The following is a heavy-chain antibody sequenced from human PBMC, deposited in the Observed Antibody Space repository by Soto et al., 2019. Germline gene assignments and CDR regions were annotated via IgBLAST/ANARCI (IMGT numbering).Heavy chain of an antibody. J-gene: IGHJ6*02. CDR2: INPSGGST. D-gene: IGHD3-10*01. CDR1: GYTFTSYY. V-gene: IGHV1-46*03. CDR3: ARDRGGSYYGMDV. Sequence: QVQLVQSGAEVKKPGASVKVSCKASGYTFTSYYMHWVRQAPGQGLEWMGIINPSGGSTSYAQKLQGGVPLTRDASTRTFYMELSSLRSEDTAVYYCARDRGGSYYGMDVWGQGTTVTVSS.